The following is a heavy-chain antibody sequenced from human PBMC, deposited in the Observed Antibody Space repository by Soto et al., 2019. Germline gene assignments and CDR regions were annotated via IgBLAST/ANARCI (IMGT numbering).Heavy chain of an antibody. CDR3: ARAAHYDFWSGYYYMDV. D-gene: IGHD3-3*01. CDR2: ISGSGGIT. V-gene: IGHV3-23*01. Sequence: EVQLLESGGGLVQPGGSLRLSCATSGFTFSSYAMAWGRQAPGKGLEWVSAISGSGGITYHAASVKGRFSISRDNSRNMLYLQMNSLGAEDTAVYYCARAAHYDFWSGYYYMDVWGIGTTVTVSS. J-gene: IGHJ6*03. CDR1: GFTFSSYA.